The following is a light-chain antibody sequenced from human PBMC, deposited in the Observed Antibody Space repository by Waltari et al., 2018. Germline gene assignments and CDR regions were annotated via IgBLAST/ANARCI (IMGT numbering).Light chain of an antibody. J-gene: IGKJ1*01. CDR3: KQYYNYWT. CDR2: RAS. V-gene: IGKV1-5*03. CDR1: QSSANW. Sequence: IPGLGFQSSANWLGGYEQKVGKTPERLIYRASNVEGGVPSRFSRSGSGTEFTLTIGSLQPDDFATYYCKQYYNYWTFGPWPKVESK.